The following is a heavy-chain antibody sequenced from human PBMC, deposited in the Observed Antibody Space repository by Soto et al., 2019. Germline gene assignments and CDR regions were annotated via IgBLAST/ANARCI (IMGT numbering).Heavy chain of an antibody. CDR2: INPDSGGT. J-gene: IGHJ3*02. CDR3: ARDLTGTGYDAFDI. D-gene: IGHD1-1*01. V-gene: IGHV1-2*04. Sequence: ASVKVSCKASGFTFTDYHIHWVRQAPGQGLQWMGLINPDSGGTRYAQNYQDWVTMTRDTSINTAYMELKRLRFNDTAVYYCARDLTGTGYDAFDIWGQGTMVTVSS. CDR1: GFTFTDYH.